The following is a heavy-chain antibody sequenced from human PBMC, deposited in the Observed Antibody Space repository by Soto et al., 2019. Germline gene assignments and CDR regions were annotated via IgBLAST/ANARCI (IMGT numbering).Heavy chain of an antibody. CDR2: AYYSGNS. J-gene: IGHJ5*02. V-gene: IGHV4-59*05. D-gene: IGHD2-8*01. CDR1: GCSIRSYC. CDR3: ARHAAYCKNAVCYTRWFDP. Sequence: SETLCLTCTVSGCSIRSYCWTWIRQPPGEGLEWIGSAYYSGNSYYNPSLKSRVTISVDTSKNQFSLKLSSVTAADTAVYYCARHAAYCKNAVCYTRWFDPWGQGTLVTVSS.